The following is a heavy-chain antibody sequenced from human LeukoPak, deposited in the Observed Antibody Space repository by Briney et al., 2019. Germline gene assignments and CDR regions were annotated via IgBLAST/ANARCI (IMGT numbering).Heavy chain of an antibody. Sequence: GGSLRLSCAASGFTFSSYWMSWVRQAPGKGLEWVANIKQDGSEKYYVDSVKGRFTISRDNAKNSLYLQMNSPRAEDTAVYYCARGRSYDFWSGYYYDWFDPWGQGTLVTVSS. D-gene: IGHD3-3*01. CDR3: ARGRSYDFWSGYYYDWFDP. J-gene: IGHJ5*02. V-gene: IGHV3-7*01. CDR1: GFTFSSYW. CDR2: IKQDGSEK.